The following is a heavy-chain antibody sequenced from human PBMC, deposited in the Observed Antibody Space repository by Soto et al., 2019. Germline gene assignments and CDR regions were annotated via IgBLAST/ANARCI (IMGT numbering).Heavy chain of an antibody. V-gene: IGHV3-23*01. CDR1: GFTFATYA. J-gene: IGHJ5*02. CDR2: ISGSVGST. CDR3: AKDRSVDTRDWFDP. D-gene: IGHD5-18*01. Sequence: PGGSLRLSCAASGFTFATYAMNWVRQAPGKGLEWVSGISGSVGSTYYTDSVKGRFTISRDNSKNTLYLQMNSLRADDTAVYYCAKDRSVDTRDWFDPWGQGTPVTVSS.